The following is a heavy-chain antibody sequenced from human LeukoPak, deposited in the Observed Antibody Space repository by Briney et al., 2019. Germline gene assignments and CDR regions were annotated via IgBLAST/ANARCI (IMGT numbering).Heavy chain of an antibody. V-gene: IGHV3-9*01. D-gene: IGHD6-19*01. CDR2: ISWNSGSI. CDR3: AKDMAGQWLVNYYYYYYMDV. CDR1: GFIFENYA. Sequence: GGSLRLSCAASGFIFENYAMHWVRLPPGKGLERVSGISWNSGSIGYADSVKGRFTISRDNAKNSLYLQMNSLRAEDTALYYCAKDMAGQWLVNYYYYYYMDVWGKGTTVTVSS. J-gene: IGHJ6*03.